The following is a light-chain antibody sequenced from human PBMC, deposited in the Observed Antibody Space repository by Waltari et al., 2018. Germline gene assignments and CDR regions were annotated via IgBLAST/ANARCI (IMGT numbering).Light chain of an antibody. CDR1: GSNIGAGSD. J-gene: IGLJ3*02. CDR3: QSYDITLRVV. V-gene: IGLV1-40*01. Sequence: QSVLTQPPSVSGAPGQRVTIACTGSGSNIGAGSDVHWYQQVPRAAPKLLIYGSSSRPLGVPDRFFGSTSGTSASLAIIGLQAEDEADYYCQSYDITLRVVFGGGTKLTVL. CDR2: GSS.